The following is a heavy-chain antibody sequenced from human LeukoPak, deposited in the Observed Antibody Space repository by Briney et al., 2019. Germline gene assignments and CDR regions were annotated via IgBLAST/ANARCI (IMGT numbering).Heavy chain of an antibody. CDR3: ARDNYYDSSGYHYFDY. J-gene: IGHJ4*02. V-gene: IGHV4-30-4*01. CDR2: FYYSGST. CDR1: GGSISSGDYY. D-gene: IGHD3-22*01. Sequence: SETLSLTCTVSGGSISSGDYYWSWIRQPPGKGLEWIGYFYYSGSTYYNPSLKSRVTISVDTSKNQFSLKLSSVTAADTAVYYCARDNYYDSSGYHYFDYWGQGTLVTVSS.